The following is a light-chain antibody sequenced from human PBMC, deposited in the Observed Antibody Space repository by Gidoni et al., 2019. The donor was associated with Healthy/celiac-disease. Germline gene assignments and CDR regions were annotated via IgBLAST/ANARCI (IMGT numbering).Light chain of an antibody. CDR3: QQSYSTPQIT. Sequence: DIQMTQSPSSLSASVGDRVTITCRASQSISSYFNWYQQKPGKAPKLLIYAASSLQSGVPSRVSGSGSGTDLTLTISSLQPEDFATYYCQQSYSTPQITFGQGTRLEIK. CDR2: AAS. V-gene: IGKV1-39*01. J-gene: IGKJ5*01. CDR1: QSISSY.